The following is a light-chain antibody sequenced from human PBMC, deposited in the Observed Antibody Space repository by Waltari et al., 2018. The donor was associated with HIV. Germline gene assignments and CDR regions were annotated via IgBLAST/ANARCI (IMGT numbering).Light chain of an antibody. J-gene: IGKJ4*01. CDR2: WAS. CDR3: QQYYPIEST. V-gene: IGKV4-1*01. Sequence: DIVMTQSPDSLPVSLGERATMNCRSSRTVYFNSNTQNYLAWYQQKPGQSPKLLIYWASTRASGVPGRFSGSGSGTDFNLTISSLQADDVAVYYCQQYYPIESTFGGGTKVEIK. CDR1: RTVYFNSNTQNY.